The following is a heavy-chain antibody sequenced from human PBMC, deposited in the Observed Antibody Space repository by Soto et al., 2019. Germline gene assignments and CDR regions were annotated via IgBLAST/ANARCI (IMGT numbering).Heavy chain of an antibody. CDR2: IIPIFGTA. CDR3: ARGGVTNVRYYYYYGMDV. D-gene: IGHD4-17*01. CDR1: GGTFSSYA. J-gene: IGHJ6*02. Sequence: SVKVSCKASGGTFSSYAISWVRQAPGQGLEWMGGIIPIFGTANYAQKFQGRVTITADESTSTAYMELSSLRSEDTAVYYCARGGVTNVRYYYYYGMDVWGQGTTVTVSS. V-gene: IGHV1-69*13.